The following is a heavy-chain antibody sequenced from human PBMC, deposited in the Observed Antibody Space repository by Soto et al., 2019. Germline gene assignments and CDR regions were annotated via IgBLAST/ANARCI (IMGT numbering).Heavy chain of an antibody. CDR2: IGTLGDT. V-gene: IGHV3-13*01. D-gene: IGHD3-9*01. CDR1: GFILSTHD. Sequence: QLVASGGGLVQPGGSLRLSCVASGFILSTHDLHWVRDTPGEGLEWVSGIGTLGDTFYGASVKGRFTISRENAKNSLYLQMNSLTVGDTAVYYCVRGRSFDFALTPPPTFGPWGQGTLVTVSS. CDR3: VRGRSFDFALTPPPTFGP. J-gene: IGHJ5*02.